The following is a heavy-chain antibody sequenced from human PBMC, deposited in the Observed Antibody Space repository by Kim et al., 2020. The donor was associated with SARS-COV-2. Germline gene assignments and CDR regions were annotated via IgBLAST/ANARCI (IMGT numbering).Heavy chain of an antibody. J-gene: IGHJ4*02. D-gene: IGHD3-10*01. Sequence: ASVKGRFTISRDDSKNIDYLQMNSLKTEDTAVYYCTRGTLRWFGELFSDYWGQGTLVTVSS. V-gene: IGHV3-49*02. CDR3: TRGTLRWFGELFSDY.